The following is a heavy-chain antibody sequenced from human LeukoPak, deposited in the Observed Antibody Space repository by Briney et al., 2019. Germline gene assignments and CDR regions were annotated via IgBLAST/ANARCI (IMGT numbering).Heavy chain of an antibody. V-gene: IGHV3-7*01. J-gene: IGHJ3*02. CDR2: INPDGSEK. Sequence: GGSLRLSCAASGFRFGSDWMSWVRQTPGKGLEWAANINPDGSEKYYVDSVKGRFTISRDNDKNSLYLRLNSLRADDTAVYYCVRYYDPPVGDAFDIWGQGTLVTVSS. D-gene: IGHD3-16*01. CDR1: GFRFGSDW. CDR3: VRYYDPPVGDAFDI.